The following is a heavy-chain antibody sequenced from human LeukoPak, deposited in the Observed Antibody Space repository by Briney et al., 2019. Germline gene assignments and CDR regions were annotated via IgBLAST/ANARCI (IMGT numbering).Heavy chain of an antibody. D-gene: IGHD3-9*01. Sequence: GGSLRLSCVASGFTFSTYGMSWVRQAPGKGLEWVSAISGSGGSTYYADSVKGRFTISRDNSKNTLYLQMNSLRAEDTAVYYCARGGDLTGLDIWGQGTMVTVSS. CDR2: ISGSGGST. CDR3: ARGGDLTGLDI. CDR1: GFTFSTYG. J-gene: IGHJ3*02. V-gene: IGHV3-23*01.